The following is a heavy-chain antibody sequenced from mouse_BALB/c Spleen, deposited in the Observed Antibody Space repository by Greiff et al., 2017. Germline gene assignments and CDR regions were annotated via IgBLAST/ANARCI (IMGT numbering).Heavy chain of an antibody. J-gene: IGHJ2*01. CDR2: INPSTGYT. CDR3: ARDSSGVDY. V-gene: IGHV1-7*01. Sequence: VQLQQSGAELAKPGASVKMSCKASGYTFTSYWMHWVKQRPGQGLEWIGYINPSTGYTEYNQKFKDKATLTADKSSSTAYMQLSSLTSEDSAVYYCARDSSGVDYWGQGTTLTVSS. CDR1: GYTFTSYW. D-gene: IGHD3-2*01.